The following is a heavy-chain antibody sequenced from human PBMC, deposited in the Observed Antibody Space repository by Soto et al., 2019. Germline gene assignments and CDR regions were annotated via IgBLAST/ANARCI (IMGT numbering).Heavy chain of an antibody. CDR2: IYPGDSDT. Sequence: PGESLKISCKGSGYSFTSYWIGWVRQMPGKGLEWMGIIYPGDSDTRYSPSFQGQVTISADKSISTAYLQWSSLKASDTAMYYCATAGAYYFDSSGYYSSSYYFDYRGQGTRVTVSS. V-gene: IGHV5-51*01. CDR3: ATAGAYYFDSSGYYSSSYYFDY. J-gene: IGHJ4*02. CDR1: GYSFTSYW. D-gene: IGHD3-22*01.